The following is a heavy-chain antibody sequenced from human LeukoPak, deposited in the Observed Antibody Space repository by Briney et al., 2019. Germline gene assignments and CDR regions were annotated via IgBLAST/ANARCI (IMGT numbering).Heavy chain of an antibody. D-gene: IGHD3-22*01. CDR2: IKSKTDGGTT. V-gene: IGHV3-15*01. J-gene: IGHJ4*02. CDR1: GFTFSNAW. CDR3: TTTGDYYDSSGYFKAQDDY. Sequence: GGSLRLSCAASGFTFSNAWMSWVRQAPGKGLEWVGRIKSKTDGGTTDYAAPVKGRFTISRDDSKNTLYLQMNSLKTEDTAVYYCTTTGDYYDSSGYFKAQDDYWGQGTLVTVSS.